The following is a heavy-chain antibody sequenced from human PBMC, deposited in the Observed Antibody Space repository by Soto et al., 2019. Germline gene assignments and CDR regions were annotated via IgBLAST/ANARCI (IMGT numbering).Heavy chain of an antibody. Sequence: GGSLRLSCAASGVTFSSYAMNWVRQAPGKGLEWVSTISDTGGGTFYADSVKGRFTISRDNSKNTLYLQMNSLRAEDTAVYYCAEVEYSSPEYYFDYWGQGTLVTVSS. D-gene: IGHD6-6*01. CDR2: ISDTGGGT. CDR3: AEVEYSSPEYYFDY. CDR1: GVTFSSYA. V-gene: IGHV3-23*01. J-gene: IGHJ4*02.